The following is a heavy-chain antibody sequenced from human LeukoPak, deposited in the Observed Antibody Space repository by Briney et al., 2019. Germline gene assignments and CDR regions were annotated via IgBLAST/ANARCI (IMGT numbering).Heavy chain of an antibody. J-gene: IGHJ5*02. D-gene: IGHD3-3*01. V-gene: IGHV3-11*04. CDR1: GFSFSDFY. CDR3: CGRITILGVAGRTGFDP. CDR2: ISSSGSTI. Sequence: GGSLRLSCAASGFSFSDFYMSWIRQAPGKGLEWVSYISSSGSTIYDADSVKGRFTISRDNAKNSLYLQMNSLRAEDTAVYARCGRITILGVAGRTGFDPWGQGTLVTVSS.